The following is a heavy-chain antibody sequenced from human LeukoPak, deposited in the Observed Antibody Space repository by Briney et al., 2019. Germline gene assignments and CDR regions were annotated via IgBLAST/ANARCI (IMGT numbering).Heavy chain of an antibody. Sequence: PGRSLRLSCAASGFTFDDYAMHWVRQAPGKGLEWVSGISWNSGSIGYADSVKGRFTISRDNAKNSLYLQMNSLRAEDTAVYYCARDMVRGVHGGEFDYWGQGTLVTVSS. CDR1: GFTFDDYA. J-gene: IGHJ4*02. CDR3: ARDMVRGVHGGEFDY. V-gene: IGHV3-9*01. D-gene: IGHD3-10*01. CDR2: ISWNSGSI.